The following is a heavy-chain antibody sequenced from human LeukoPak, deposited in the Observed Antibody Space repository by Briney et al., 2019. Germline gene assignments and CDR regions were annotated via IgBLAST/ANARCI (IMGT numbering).Heavy chain of an antibody. J-gene: IGHJ4*02. D-gene: IGHD2-15*01. CDR2: ISWNSGSI. CDR3: AKDIRRSYSAFDY. CDR1: GFTFDDYA. V-gene: IGHV3-9*01. Sequence: GGSLRLSCAASGFTFDDYAMHWVRQGPGKGLEWVSGISWNSGSIGYADSVKGRFTISRDNAKNSLNLQMNSLRAEDTALYYCAKDIRRSYSAFDYWGQGTLVTVSS.